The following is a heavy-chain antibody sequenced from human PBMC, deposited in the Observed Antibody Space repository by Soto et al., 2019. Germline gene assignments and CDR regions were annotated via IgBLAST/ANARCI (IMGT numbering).Heavy chain of an antibody. V-gene: IGHV4-38-2*01. CDR1: GYSISSGYY. CDR2: IYHSGST. J-gene: IGHJ4*02. Sequence: SETLSLTCAVSGYSISSGYYWGWIRQPPGKGLEWIGSIYHSGSTYYNPSLKSRVTISVDTSKNQFSLRLSSVTAADTAVYYCARLGRYCGGDCYTENLDYWGQGTLVTVSS. D-gene: IGHD2-21*02. CDR3: ARLGRYCGGDCYTENLDY.